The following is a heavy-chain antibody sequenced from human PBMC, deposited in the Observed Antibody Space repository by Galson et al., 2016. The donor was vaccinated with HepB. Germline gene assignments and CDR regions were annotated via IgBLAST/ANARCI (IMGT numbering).Heavy chain of an antibody. V-gene: IGHV3-23*01. Sequence: SLRLSCAASGFTFSNYAMSWVRQAPGKGLECVASISRSDASTYYADSVKGRFTISRDNSKNTLYVQMDSLRAEDTALYYCAKGTPDSSVPFDYWGQGTLVTVSS. CDR1: GFTFSNYA. J-gene: IGHJ4*02. CDR2: ISRSDAST. CDR3: AKGTPDSSVPFDY. D-gene: IGHD3-22*01.